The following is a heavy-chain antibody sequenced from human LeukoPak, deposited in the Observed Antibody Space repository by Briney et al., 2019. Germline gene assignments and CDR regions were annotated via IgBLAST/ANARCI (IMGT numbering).Heavy chain of an antibody. J-gene: IGHJ4*02. D-gene: IGHD7-27*01. V-gene: IGHV4-39*01. CDR2: NHSGGST. CDR1: GGSISSSSYF. Sequence: PSETLSLTCTVSGGSISSSSYFWGWIRQPPGKGLEWIGTNHSGGSTYYNPSLKSRVTISVDTSKNQLSLNLSSVTAADTAVYYCARRGTNWGRFDYWGQGTLVTVSS. CDR3: ARRGTNWGRFDY.